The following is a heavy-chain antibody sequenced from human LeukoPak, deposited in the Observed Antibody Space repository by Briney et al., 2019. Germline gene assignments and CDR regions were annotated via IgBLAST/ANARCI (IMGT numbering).Heavy chain of an antibody. J-gene: IGHJ4*02. CDR2: ISSSGSTI. Sequence: GGSLRLSCAASGFTFSSYEMSWVRQAPGKGLEWVSYISSSGSTIYYADSVKGRFTISRDNAKNSLYLQMNSLRAEDTAVYYCAREGMATTVDYWGQGTLVTVSS. CDR3: AREGMATTVDY. CDR1: GFTFSSYE. D-gene: IGHD5-24*01. V-gene: IGHV3-48*03.